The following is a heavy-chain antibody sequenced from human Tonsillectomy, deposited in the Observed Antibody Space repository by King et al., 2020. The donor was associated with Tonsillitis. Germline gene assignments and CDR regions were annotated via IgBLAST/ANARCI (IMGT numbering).Heavy chain of an antibody. V-gene: IGHV3-11*05. J-gene: IGHJ4*02. CDR2: ISSSCTYT. CDR1: GFTFSDYY. CDR3: ARVLCAGSCSNFDY. D-gene: IGHD2-15*01. Sequence: QLVQSGGGLVKPGGSLRLSCAASGFTFSDYYMSWIRQAPGKGLEWVSYISSSCTYTNYADSVKGRFTISRDNAKNSRYLQMNSLRAEDTAVYYCARVLCAGSCSNFDYWGQGTLVTVSS.